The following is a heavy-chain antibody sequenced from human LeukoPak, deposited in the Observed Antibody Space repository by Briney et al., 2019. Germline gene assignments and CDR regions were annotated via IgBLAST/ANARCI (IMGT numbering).Heavy chain of an antibody. V-gene: IGHV3-30-3*01. Sequence: GGSLRLSCAASGFTFSSYAMHWVRQAPGKGLEWVAVISYDGSNKYYADSVKGRFTISRDNSKNTLYLQMNSLRAEDTAVYYCARDREGSRAFDIWGQGTMVTVSS. J-gene: IGHJ3*02. CDR2: ISYDGSNK. D-gene: IGHD2-15*01. CDR1: GFTFSSYA. CDR3: ARDREGSRAFDI.